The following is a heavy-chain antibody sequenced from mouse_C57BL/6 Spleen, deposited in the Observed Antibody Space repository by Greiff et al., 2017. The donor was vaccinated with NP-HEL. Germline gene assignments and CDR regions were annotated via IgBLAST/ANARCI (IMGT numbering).Heavy chain of an antibody. J-gene: IGHJ2*01. CDR3: ARRGYYGNLLDY. CDR1: GYTFTSYW. CDR2: IYPGSGST. V-gene: IGHV1-55*01. D-gene: IGHD2-1*01. Sequence: QVQLQQPGAELVKPGASVKMSCKASGYTFTSYWITWVKQRPGQGLEWIGDIYPGSGSTNYNEKFKSKATLTVDTSSSTAYMQLSSLTSEDSAVYYCARRGYYGNLLDYWGQGTTLTVSS.